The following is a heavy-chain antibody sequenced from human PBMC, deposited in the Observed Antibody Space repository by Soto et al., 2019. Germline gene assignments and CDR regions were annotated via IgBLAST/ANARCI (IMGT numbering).Heavy chain of an antibody. V-gene: IGHV3-74*01. CDR1: GFIFSRYW. CDR2: INNVGSST. CDR3: ASWFRFDYYHYFMDV. Sequence: GGALRLSCAASGFIFSRYWMHWVRQDPGKGVVWAARINNVGSSTSYADSVKGRFTISRDNAKNTLYLQMTSLRAEDTAVYYCASWFRFDYYHYFMDVWGKGTTVTVSS. J-gene: IGHJ6*03. D-gene: IGHD3-10*01.